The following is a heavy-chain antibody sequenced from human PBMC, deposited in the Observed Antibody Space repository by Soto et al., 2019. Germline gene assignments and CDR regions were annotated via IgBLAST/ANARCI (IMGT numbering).Heavy chain of an antibody. CDR3: ARQRGDSPFDY. J-gene: IGHJ4*02. CDR1: GFTFINAW. CDR2: IKSKTDGGTT. V-gene: IGHV3-15*01. Sequence: GGSLRLSCAASGFTFINAWMSWVRQAPGKGLEWVGRIKSKTDGGTTDYAAPVKGRFTISRDDSKNTLYLQMNSLKTEDTAVYYCARQRGDSPFDYWGQGTLVTVSS. D-gene: IGHD2-21*02.